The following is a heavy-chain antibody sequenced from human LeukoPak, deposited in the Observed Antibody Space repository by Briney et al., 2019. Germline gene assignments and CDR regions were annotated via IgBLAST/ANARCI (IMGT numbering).Heavy chain of an antibody. CDR2: INHSGST. CDR1: GGSFGGSS. Sequence: SETLSLTCAVYGGSFGGSSWTWIRQPPGKGLEWIGEINHSGSTNYNPSLDNRVTISLDTSKNQFSLKLSSVTAADTAVYYCARVPRSYYYYYYMDVWGKGTTVTVSS. J-gene: IGHJ6*03. CDR3: ARVPRSYYYYYYMDV. V-gene: IGHV4-34*01.